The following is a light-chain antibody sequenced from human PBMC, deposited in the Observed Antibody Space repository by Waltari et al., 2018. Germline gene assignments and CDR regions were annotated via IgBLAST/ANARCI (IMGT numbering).Light chain of an antibody. J-gene: IGKJ5*01. Sequence: EIVLTQSPATLSLSPGERATLSCRASQSVSSYLAWYQRKPGQAPRLLIYDASNRATGIPARFSGSGSGTDFTLTISSLEPEDFAVYYCQQRSNWPPEVTCGQGTRLEIK. CDR1: QSVSSY. V-gene: IGKV3-11*01. CDR2: DAS. CDR3: QQRSNWPPEVT.